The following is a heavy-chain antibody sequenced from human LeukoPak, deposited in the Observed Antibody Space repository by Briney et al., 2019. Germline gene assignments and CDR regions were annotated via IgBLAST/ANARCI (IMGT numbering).Heavy chain of an antibody. CDR3: ARVFARGYYYYMDV. V-gene: IGHV3-7*01. CDR2: IKQDGSEK. CDR1: GFTFSSYW. J-gene: IGHJ6*03. D-gene: IGHD3-10*01. Sequence: GGSLRLSCAASGFTFSSYWMSWVRQAPGKGLEWVANIKQDGSEKYYVDSVKGRFTVSRDNAKNSLYLQMNSLRAEDTAVYYCARVFARGYYYYMDVWGKGTTVTVSS.